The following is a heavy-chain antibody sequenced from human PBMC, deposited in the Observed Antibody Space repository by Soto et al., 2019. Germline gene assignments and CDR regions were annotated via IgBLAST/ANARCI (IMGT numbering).Heavy chain of an antibody. CDR2: ISSSSSYI. V-gene: IGHV3-21*01. J-gene: IGHJ4*02. CDR1: GFTFSSYS. D-gene: IGHD6-19*01. Sequence: GGSLRLSCAASGFTFSSYSMNWVRQAPGKGLEWVSSISSSSSYIYYADSVKGRFTISRDNAKNSLYLQMNSLRAEDTAVYYCARDIAVAGFPSSDYWGQGTLVTVSS. CDR3: ARDIAVAGFPSSDY.